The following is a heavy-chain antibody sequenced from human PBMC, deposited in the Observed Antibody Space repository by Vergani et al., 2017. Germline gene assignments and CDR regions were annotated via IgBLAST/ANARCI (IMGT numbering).Heavy chain of an antibody. D-gene: IGHD3-10*01. CDR1: GGTFSSYT. V-gene: IGHV1-69*08. CDR2: IIPILGIA. Sequence: QVQLVQSGAEAKKPGSSVKVSCKASGGTFSSYTISWVRQAPGQGLEWMGRIIPILGIANYAQKFQGRVTITADKSTSTAYMELSSLRSEDTAVYYCAREDGFGDPGHFDYWGQGTLVTVSS. CDR3: AREDGFGDPGHFDY. J-gene: IGHJ4*02.